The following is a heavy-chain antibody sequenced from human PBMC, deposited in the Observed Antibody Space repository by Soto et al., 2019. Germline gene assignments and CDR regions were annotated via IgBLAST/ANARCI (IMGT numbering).Heavy chain of an antibody. D-gene: IGHD3-22*01. Sequence: GTLSLTCAVSGGSISSSNWWSWVRQPPGKGLEWIGEIYHSGSTNYNPSLKSRVTISVDKSKNQFSLKLSSVTAADTAVYFCARVFYYDSSGYWYYYGMDVWGQGTTVTVSS. J-gene: IGHJ6*02. CDR2: IYHSGST. V-gene: IGHV4-4*01. CDR3: ARVFYYDSSGYWYYYGMDV. CDR1: GGSISSSNW.